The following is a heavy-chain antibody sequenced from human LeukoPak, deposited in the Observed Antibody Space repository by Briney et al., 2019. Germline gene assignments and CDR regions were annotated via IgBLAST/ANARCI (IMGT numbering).Heavy chain of an antibody. CDR1: GFTLSDYY. V-gene: IGHV3-11*01. CDR2: ISNSDNTI. J-gene: IGHJ4*02. CDR3: ARGGKYHGSA. Sequence: PGGSLRLSCAASGFTLSDYYMGWIRQAPGKGLEWVSYISNSDNTIYYADSVKGRFTISRDNAKNALYLQMSSLRVEDTAIYFCARGGKYHGSAWGQGTLVTVSS. D-gene: IGHD3-10*01.